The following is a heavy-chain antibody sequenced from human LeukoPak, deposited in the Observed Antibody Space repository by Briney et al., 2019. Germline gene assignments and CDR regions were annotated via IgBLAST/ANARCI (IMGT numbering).Heavy chain of an antibody. CDR1: GFTFSTYA. Sequence: PGTSLKLSCAASGFTFSTYAMHWVRQPPGKGLEWVALVYYDGSNRYYGDFVKGRFTISRDNPKKTLYLQMNSLRAEDTAVYYCARAGTTIEGGYWFDPWGQGTLVTVSS. J-gene: IGHJ5*02. V-gene: IGHV3-30*12. CDR2: VYYDGSNR. CDR3: ARAGTTIEGGYWFDP. D-gene: IGHD1-1*01.